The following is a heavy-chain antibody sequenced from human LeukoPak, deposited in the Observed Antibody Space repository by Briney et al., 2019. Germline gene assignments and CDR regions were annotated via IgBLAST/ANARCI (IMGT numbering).Heavy chain of an antibody. J-gene: IGHJ4*02. CDR3: ARDSMITFGGVIVIARGLYYFDY. CDR2: ISSSSSHI. D-gene: IGHD3-16*02. CDR1: GFTFSSYS. Sequence: PGGSLRLSCAASGFTFSSYSMNWVRQAPGKGLEWDSSISSSSSHIMYADSVKGRFNIYRDNAKNSLYMQMNSLRAEDTAVYYCARDSMITFGGVIVIARGLYYFDYWGQGTLVTVSS. V-gene: IGHV3-21*01.